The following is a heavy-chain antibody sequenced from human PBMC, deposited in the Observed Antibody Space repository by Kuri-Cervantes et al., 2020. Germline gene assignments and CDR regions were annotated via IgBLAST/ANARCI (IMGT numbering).Heavy chain of an antibody. Sequence: GESLKISCAASGFTFSNYAMSWVRQAPGKGLEWVSVISASGGSTYYADSVKGRFTISRDNSKNTLYLQMKSLRAEDTAVYYCAKAGYSGYDYLPRWFDPWGQGTLVTVSS. D-gene: IGHD5-12*01. CDR3: AKAGYSGYDYLPRWFDP. CDR2: ISASGGST. V-gene: IGHV3-23*01. CDR1: GFTFSNYA. J-gene: IGHJ5*02.